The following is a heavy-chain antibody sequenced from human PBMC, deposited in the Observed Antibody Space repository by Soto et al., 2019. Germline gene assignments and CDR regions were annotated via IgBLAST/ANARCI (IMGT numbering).Heavy chain of an antibody. D-gene: IGHD6-25*01. CDR2: ISHSGSS. CDR3: ARRLSGGFEY. J-gene: IGHJ4*02. Sequence: AGTXSLTCSFSVYSIIIDDYFCCIRQPPGKGLEWIGSISHSGSSYYNPSLKTRVTMSVDTSKKQFSLKLSSVTAADKAIYYCARRLSGGFEYWGQGPLV. CDR1: VYSIIIDDY. V-gene: IGHV4-38-2*01.